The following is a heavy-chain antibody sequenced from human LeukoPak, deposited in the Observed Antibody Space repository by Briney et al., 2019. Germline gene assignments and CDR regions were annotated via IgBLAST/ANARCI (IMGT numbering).Heavy chain of an antibody. Sequence: PGGSLRLSCTASGFSVSHNYMNWVRQPPGKGLEWVALIYSGGNTHYADSVKGRFTISRDNSKNTLYLQMSSLRVEDTAVYYCTRDTPGIAASVSGGWGQGTLVTVSS. CDR1: GFSVSHNY. J-gene: IGHJ4*02. D-gene: IGHD6-13*01. V-gene: IGHV3-53*01. CDR2: IYSGGNT. CDR3: TRDTPGIAASVSGG.